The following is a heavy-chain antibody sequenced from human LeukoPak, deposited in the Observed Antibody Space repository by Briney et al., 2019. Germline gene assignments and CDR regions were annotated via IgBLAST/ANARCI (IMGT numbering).Heavy chain of an antibody. CDR3: VRNTEIAVAGNFDY. V-gene: IGHV3-23*01. D-gene: IGHD6-19*01. J-gene: IGHJ4*02. CDR2: ISGSGSST. CDR1: GFTFSSYA. Sequence: GGSLRLSCAASGFTFSSYAMSWVRQAPGKGLEWVSAISGSGSSTYYADSVKGRFTISRDNSKNTLYLQMNSLRAEDTAVYYCVRNTEIAVAGNFDYWGQGTLVTVSS.